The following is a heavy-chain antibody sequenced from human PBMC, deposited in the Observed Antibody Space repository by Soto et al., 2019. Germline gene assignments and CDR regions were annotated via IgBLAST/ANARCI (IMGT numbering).Heavy chain of an antibody. D-gene: IGHD2-15*01. J-gene: IGHJ4*02. Sequence: QVQLVESGGGVVQPGRSLSLSCAASGFTFSSYGMHWVRQAPGKGLEWVAVISYDGRNKYYADSVNGRFTISRDNSKNTLYLQMNSLRAEDTAVYYCAKDQGYWYCSGGSCYSPDYWGQGTLVAVFS. CDR1: GFTFSSYG. CDR2: ISYDGRNK. CDR3: AKDQGYWYCSGGSCYSPDY. V-gene: IGHV3-30*18.